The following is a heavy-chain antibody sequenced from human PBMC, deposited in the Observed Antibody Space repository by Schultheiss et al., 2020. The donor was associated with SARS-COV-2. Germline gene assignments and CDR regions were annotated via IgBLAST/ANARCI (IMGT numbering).Heavy chain of an antibody. CDR1: GDSISSTNYH. Sequence: SETLSLTCSVSGDSISSTNYHWGWIRQPPGKGLEWIGYIYYSGSTYYNPSLKSRVTISVDTSKNQFSLKLSSVTAADTAVYYCARHIGQTSGWYPDYWGQGTLVTVSS. D-gene: IGHD6-19*01. CDR2: IYYSGST. V-gene: IGHV4-30-4*08. CDR3: ARHIGQTSGWYPDY. J-gene: IGHJ4*02.